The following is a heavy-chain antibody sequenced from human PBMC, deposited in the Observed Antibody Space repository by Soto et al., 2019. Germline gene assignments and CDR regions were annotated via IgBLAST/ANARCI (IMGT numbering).Heavy chain of an antibody. CDR3: ARAGCDGGSCYTLVGLRYGMDV. D-gene: IGHD2-15*01. V-gene: IGHV3-30-3*01. Sequence: QVQLVEPGGGVVQPGRSLRLSCAASGFTFSSYAMYWVRQAPGKGLEWVAVISYDGSNKYYADSVKGRFTISRDNSKNTLYLQMNSLRAEDTAVYYCARAGCDGGSCYTLVGLRYGMDVWGQGTTVTVSS. CDR2: ISYDGSNK. J-gene: IGHJ6*02. CDR1: GFTFSSYA.